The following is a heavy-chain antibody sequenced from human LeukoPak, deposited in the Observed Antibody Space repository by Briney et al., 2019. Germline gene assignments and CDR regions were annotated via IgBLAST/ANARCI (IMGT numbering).Heavy chain of an antibody. V-gene: IGHV3-33*06. CDR3: AKPTSGSGSFLIDY. D-gene: IGHD1-26*01. Sequence: GRSLRLSCAASGFSFSNYGMHWVRQAPGKGLEWVAVIWDDGSYKYYADSVKGRFTISRDNSKNTLYLQMNSLRAEDTAVYYCAKPTSGSGSFLIDYWGQGTLVTVPS. J-gene: IGHJ4*02. CDR1: GFSFSNYG. CDR2: IWDDGSYK.